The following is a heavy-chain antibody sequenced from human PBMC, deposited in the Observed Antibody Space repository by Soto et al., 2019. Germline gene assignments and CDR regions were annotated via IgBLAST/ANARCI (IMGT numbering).Heavy chain of an antibody. CDR1: SASISSYH. CDR2: IYYSGSA. CDR3: AAAVPAEYVFPYYYMDV. Sequence: QVQLQESGPGLVKPSETLSLTCTVSSASISSYHWSWIRQTPGKGLEWIGYIYYSGSANYNPSLKSRVTFSVGTSKNQVSLKLSSATAADTGVYYCAAAVPAEYVFPYYYMDVWGKGTTVTVSS. D-gene: IGHD3-16*01. V-gene: IGHV4-59*01. J-gene: IGHJ6*03.